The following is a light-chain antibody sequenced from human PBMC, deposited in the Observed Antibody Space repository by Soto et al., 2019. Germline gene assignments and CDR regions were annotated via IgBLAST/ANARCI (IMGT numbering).Light chain of an antibody. CDR2: KAS. CDR1: QSTNSW. Sequence: DIQMTQSPSTLSASVGDRVTITCRASQSTNSWLAWYQQKPGKAPKILIYKASSLESGVPSGFSGSGSGTEFTLTISSLQPDDFATYYCKQYNTYPWTFGQGTKVDIK. CDR3: KQYNTYPWT. V-gene: IGKV1-5*03. J-gene: IGKJ1*01.